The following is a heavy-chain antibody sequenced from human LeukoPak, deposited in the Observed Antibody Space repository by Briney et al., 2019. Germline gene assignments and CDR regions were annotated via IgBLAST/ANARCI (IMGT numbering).Heavy chain of an antibody. J-gene: IGHJ4*02. V-gene: IGHV1-8*01. CDR2: MNPNTGNT. CDR3: ARAVDTAMVINY. D-gene: IGHD5-18*01. Sequence: ASVKVSCKASGYTFTSYDINWVRQATGQGLEWMEWMNPNTGNTGYAQKFQGRVTMTRNTSTSTAYMELSSPRSEDTAVYYCARAVDTAMVINYWGQGTLVTVST. CDR1: GYTFTSYD.